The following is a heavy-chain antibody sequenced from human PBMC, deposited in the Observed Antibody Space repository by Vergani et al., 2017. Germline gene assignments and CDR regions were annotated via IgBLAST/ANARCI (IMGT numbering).Heavy chain of an antibody. CDR1: GFTVSSNY. Sequence: EVQLVESGGGLVQPGGSLRLSCAASGFTVSSNYMSWVRQAPGKGLEWVSVIYSGGSTYYADSVKGRFTISRHNSKNTLYLQMNSLRAEDTAVYYCARTDYGDYVGWFDPWGQGTLVTVSS. J-gene: IGHJ5*02. V-gene: IGHV3-53*04. CDR3: ARTDYGDYVGWFDP. CDR2: IYSGGST. D-gene: IGHD4-17*01.